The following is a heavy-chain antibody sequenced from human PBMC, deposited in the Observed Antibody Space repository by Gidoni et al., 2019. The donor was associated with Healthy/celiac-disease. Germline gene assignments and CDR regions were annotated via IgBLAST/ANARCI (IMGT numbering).Heavy chain of an antibody. J-gene: IGHJ5*02. Sequence: SPSFQGHVTISADKSISTAYLQWSSLKASDTAMYYCARLGYGDDVNWFDPWGQGTLVTVSS. V-gene: IGHV5-10-1*01. CDR3: ARLGYGDDVNWFDP. D-gene: IGHD4-17*01.